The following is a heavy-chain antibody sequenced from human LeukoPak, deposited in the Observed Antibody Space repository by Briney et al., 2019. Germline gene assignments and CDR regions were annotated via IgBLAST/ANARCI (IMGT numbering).Heavy chain of an antibody. CDR1: GGSISDYY. V-gene: IGHV4-59*01. CDR2: INYSGNT. Sequence: PSETLSLTCTVSGGSISDYYWSWIRQPPGKGLEWIGYINYSGNTNYNPSLKSRVTISVDTPKNQFSLRLTSVTAADTAVFYCAREGRQDYVYFDYWGQGSRVTVSS. J-gene: IGHJ4*02. D-gene: IGHD4-17*01. CDR3: AREGRQDYVYFDY.